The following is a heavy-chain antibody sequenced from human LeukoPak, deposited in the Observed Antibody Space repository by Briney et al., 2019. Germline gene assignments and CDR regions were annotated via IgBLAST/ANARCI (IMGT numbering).Heavy chain of an antibody. V-gene: IGHV1-2*02. J-gene: IGHJ6*03. CDR3: ATSAGDYRAGHYYYMGV. CDR1: GYSFTGYY. CDR2: INPNTAGT. D-gene: IGHD4-11*01. Sequence: ASVKVSCKASGYSFTGYYFHWMRQAPGQGLELMGWINPNTAGTNYAQKFLGGVTLTWDTSISTAYMELTRLTSDDTAVYYCATSAGDYRAGHYYYMGVWGKGTSVTVSS.